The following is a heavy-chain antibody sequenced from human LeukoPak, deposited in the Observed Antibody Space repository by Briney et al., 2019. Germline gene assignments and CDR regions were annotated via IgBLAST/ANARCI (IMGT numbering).Heavy chain of an antibody. V-gene: IGHV5-51*01. J-gene: IGHJ3*02. CDR1: GYSFDMYW. Sequence: GESLKISCKGSGYSFDMYWTGWVRQMPGKGLELMGIIYPGDSQTAYSPSFQGQVTISADKSISTAYLQWRSLKASDTAIYYCGRIRGYDFWSRGAFDIWGQGTMVTVSS. CDR2: IYPGDSQT. CDR3: GRIRGYDFWSRGAFDI. D-gene: IGHD3-3*01.